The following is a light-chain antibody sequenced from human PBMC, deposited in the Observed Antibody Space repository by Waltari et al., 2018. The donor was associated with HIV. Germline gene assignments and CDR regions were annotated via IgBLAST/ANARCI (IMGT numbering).Light chain of an antibody. J-gene: IGLJ3*02. V-gene: IGLV2-14*03. CDR1: TSDFGPYTF. CDR3: STHTADDTLA. Sequence: QSALSQPASVSGSPGQSVTLSCTGPTSDFGPYTFVYWSQQHPGNILKVLIYQITRRPSGVPHRFSASRSGNTASLTISGLQAEDEAVYYCSTHTADDTLAFGGGTKLTVL. CDR2: QIT.